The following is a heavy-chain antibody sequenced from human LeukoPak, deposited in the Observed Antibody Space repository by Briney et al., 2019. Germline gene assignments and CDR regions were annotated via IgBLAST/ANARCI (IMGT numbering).Heavy chain of an antibody. Sequence: PGGSLRLSCAASGFTFDDYAMHWVRHAPGKGLEWVSGISWNSGSIGYADSVKGRFTISRDNAKNSLYLQMNSLRAEDTALYYCAKDMTYDSSGYYSSWGQGTLVTVSS. D-gene: IGHD3-22*01. V-gene: IGHV3-9*01. CDR2: ISWNSGSI. J-gene: IGHJ4*02. CDR1: GFTFDDYA. CDR3: AKDMTYDSSGYYSS.